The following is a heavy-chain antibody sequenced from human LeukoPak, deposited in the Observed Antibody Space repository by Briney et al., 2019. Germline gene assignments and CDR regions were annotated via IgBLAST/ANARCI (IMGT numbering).Heavy chain of an antibody. D-gene: IGHD3-22*01. CDR2: ISWNSGSI. J-gene: IGHJ4*02. CDR1: GFTFDDYA. V-gene: IGHV3-9*01. Sequence: GGSLRLSCAASGFTFDDYAMHRVRQAPGKGLEWVSGISWNSGSIGYADSVKGRFTISRDNAKNSLYLQMNSLRAEDTALYYCAKGFHYYDSSGWYYWGQGTLVTVSS. CDR3: AKGFHYYDSSGWYY.